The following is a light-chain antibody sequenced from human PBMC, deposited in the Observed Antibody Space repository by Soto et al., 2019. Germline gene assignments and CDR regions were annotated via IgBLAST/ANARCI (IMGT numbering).Light chain of an antibody. J-gene: IGKJ1*01. CDR1: QSVSSSY. CDR3: QQHRT. CDR2: GAS. Sequence: EIVLTQSPGTLSLSPGERATLSCRASQSVSSSYLAWYQQKPGQAPRLLIYGASSRATGIPDRFSGSGSGKDFTLTISRLEPEDFAVYYCQQHRTFGQGTKVDIK. V-gene: IGKV3-20*01.